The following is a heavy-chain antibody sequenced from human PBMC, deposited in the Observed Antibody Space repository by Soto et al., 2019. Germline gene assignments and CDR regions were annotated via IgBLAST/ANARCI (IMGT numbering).Heavy chain of an antibody. CDR1: GFTFSDYY. V-gene: IGHV3-11*04. Sequence: KPGGSLRLSCAASGFTFSDYYMSWIRQAPGKGLEWVSYISDTGGTKYYAESVKGRFTTSRDNTKSSLYLQMNSLRAEDTAVYYCAREMVIAATNHYYYGMDVWGQGTTVTVS. D-gene: IGHD2-15*01. CDR3: AREMVIAATNHYYYGMDV. J-gene: IGHJ6*02. CDR2: ISDTGGTK.